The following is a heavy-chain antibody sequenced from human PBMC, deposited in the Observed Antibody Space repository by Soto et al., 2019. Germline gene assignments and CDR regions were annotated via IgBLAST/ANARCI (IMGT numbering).Heavy chain of an antibody. CDR1: GYAFTGYY. CDR2: INPNSGGT. J-gene: IGHJ5*02. D-gene: IGHD4-17*01. CDR3: ARVLMTTVSQTWFDP. Sequence: ASVKVSCKASGYAFTGYYMHWVRQAPGQGLEWTGWINPNSGGTNYAQKFQGRVTMTRDTSISTAYMELSRLRSDDTAVYYCARVLMTTVSQTWFDPWGQGTLVTVSS. V-gene: IGHV1-2*02.